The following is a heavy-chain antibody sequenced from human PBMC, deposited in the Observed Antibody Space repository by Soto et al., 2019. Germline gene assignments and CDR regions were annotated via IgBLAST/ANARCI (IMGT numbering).Heavy chain of an antibody. D-gene: IGHD3-16*02. V-gene: IGHV1-18*01. Sequence: QVQLVQSGDEVKKPGASVKVSCKASGYIFVNYGIAWVRQAPGQGLEWMGWISPYTGNTHSATKVQGRLTMTTDTATSTAYMDLGSLTSDDTAVYYCVMVDNFVTPTPQDVWGQGTTVTVSS. CDR3: VMVDNFVTPTPQDV. CDR2: ISPYTGNT. CDR1: GYIFVNYG. J-gene: IGHJ6*02.